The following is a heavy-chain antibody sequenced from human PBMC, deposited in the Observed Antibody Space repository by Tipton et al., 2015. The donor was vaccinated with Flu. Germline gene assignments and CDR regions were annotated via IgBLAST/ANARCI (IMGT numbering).Heavy chain of an antibody. CDR3: ARGGVGATYFDY. Sequence: SLRLSCAASGFTFSSYWMFWVRQGPGKGLVWVSCINSDGSSTTYADSVKGQFTSSRDNAKNALYLQMNSLRDEDTAVCYCARGGVGATYFDYWGQGTLVTVSS. J-gene: IGHJ4*02. V-gene: IGHV3-74*01. D-gene: IGHD1-26*01. CDR2: INSDGSST. CDR1: GFTFSSYW.